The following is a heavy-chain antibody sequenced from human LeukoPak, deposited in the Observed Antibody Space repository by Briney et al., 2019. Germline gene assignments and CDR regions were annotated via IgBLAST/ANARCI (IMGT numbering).Heavy chain of an antibody. Sequence: PGGSLRLSCTASGFTTHYWLNWVRQSPGKGLEWVANIDRDGRVQHYVDSVEGRFTISRDSAKKSLALQMHSLRAEDTAVYYCTGGSDKVQSGEYYYYMGVWGTGTTVTVSS. J-gene: IGHJ6*03. D-gene: IGHD1-1*01. CDR1: GFTTHYW. CDR2: IDRDGRVQ. CDR3: TGGSDKVQSGEYYYYMGV. V-gene: IGHV3-7*01.